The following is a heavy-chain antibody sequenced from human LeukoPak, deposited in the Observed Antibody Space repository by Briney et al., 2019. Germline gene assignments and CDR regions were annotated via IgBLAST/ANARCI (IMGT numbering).Heavy chain of an antibody. CDR2: IYPGDSDT. Sequence: GESLKISCKGSGYSFTSYWIGWVRQMPGEGLEWMGIIYPGDSDTRYSPSFQGQVTISADKSISTAYLQWSSLKASDTAMYYCARHPDYYGSGSYYPLFDYWGQGTLVTVSS. CDR1: GYSFTSYW. J-gene: IGHJ4*02. CDR3: ARHPDYYGSGSYYPLFDY. D-gene: IGHD3-10*01. V-gene: IGHV5-51*01.